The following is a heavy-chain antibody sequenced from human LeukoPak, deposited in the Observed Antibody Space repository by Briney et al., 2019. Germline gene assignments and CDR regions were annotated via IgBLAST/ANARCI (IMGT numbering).Heavy chain of an antibody. CDR3: AREIRRYCSSTSTS. CDR1: GGSFSGYY. V-gene: IGHV4-34*01. Sequence: SETLSLTCAVYGGSFSGYYWSWIRQPPGEGLEWIGEINHSGSTNYNPSLKSRVTISVDTSKNQFSLKLSSVTAADTAVYYCAREIRRYCSSTSTSWSQGTLVTVSS. CDR2: INHSGST. J-gene: IGHJ5*02. D-gene: IGHD2-2*01.